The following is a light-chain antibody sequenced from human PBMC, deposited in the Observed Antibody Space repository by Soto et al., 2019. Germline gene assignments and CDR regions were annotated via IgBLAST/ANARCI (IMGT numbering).Light chain of an antibody. CDR3: SSYRSSSSAVL. CDR2: DVT. V-gene: IGLV2-14*01. J-gene: IGLJ3*02. Sequence: QSALTQPASVSGSPGQSIAISCTGTSSDIGGYNYVSWYQQHPGTAPKLLVYDVTERPSGVSNRFSGSKSGNTASLTISGLQAEDEADYYCSSYRSSSSAVLFGGGTKVTVL. CDR1: SSDIGGYNY.